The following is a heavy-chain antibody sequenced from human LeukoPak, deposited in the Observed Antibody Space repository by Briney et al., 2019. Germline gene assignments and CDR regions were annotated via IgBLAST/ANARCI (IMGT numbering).Heavy chain of an antibody. CDR1: GYIFTSYY. CDR2: VNPDSDTI. CDR3: ARGSGTMIILITSDLFDP. V-gene: IGHV1-46*01. D-gene: IGHD3-16*01. J-gene: IGHJ5*02. Sequence: ASVKVSCKPSGYIFTSYYIHWVRQAPGRGLEWMGVVNPDSDTITYAQNFQGRLTMIRDTSTSTVYMELGSLRSEDTAVYYCARGSGTMIILITSDLFDPWGQGTLVTVSS.